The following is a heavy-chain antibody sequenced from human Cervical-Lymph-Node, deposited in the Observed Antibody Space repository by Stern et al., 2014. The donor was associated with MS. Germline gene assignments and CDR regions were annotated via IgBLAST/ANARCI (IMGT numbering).Heavy chain of an antibody. V-gene: IGHV4-4*02. CDR1: GGSVSSTNW. CDR2: IYHSGAS. Sequence: QLQLQESGPVLVKPSGTLSLTCAVSGGSVSSTNWWSWVRQSPGKGLEWIGNIYHSGASNYRPSLRSRVSISLDNSKNHLSLHLTSGTAADTAVYYCARERQQYCNSEGCSYWYFDLWGRGTLVTVSS. D-gene: IGHD2/OR15-2a*01. J-gene: IGHJ2*01. CDR3: ARERQQYCNSEGCSYWYFDL.